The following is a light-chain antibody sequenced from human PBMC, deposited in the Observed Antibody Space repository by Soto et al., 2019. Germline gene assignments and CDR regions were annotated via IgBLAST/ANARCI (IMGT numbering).Light chain of an antibody. CDR1: SSDVGAYNY. J-gene: IGLJ1*01. CDR2: EVS. V-gene: IGLV2-8*01. Sequence: QSVLTQPPSASGSPGQSVTISCSGTSSDVGAYNYVSWYQQHPGKAPRLLIYEVSQRPSGVPDRFSGSKSANTASLTVSGLQPEDDADPYCRSYAGTNNLPYVFGSGTKVTVL. CDR3: RSYAGTNNLPYV.